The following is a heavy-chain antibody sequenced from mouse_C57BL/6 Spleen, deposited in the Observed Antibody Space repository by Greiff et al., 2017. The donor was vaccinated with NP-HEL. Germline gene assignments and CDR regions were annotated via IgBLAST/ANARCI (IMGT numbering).Heavy chain of an antibody. V-gene: IGHV3-6*01. J-gene: IGHJ1*03. CDR1: GYSITSGYY. CDR3: ARAPTVVATGYFDV. Sequence: EVQLVESGPGLVKPSQSLSLTCSVTGYSITSGYYWNWIRQFPGNKLEWMGYISYDGSNNYNPSLKNRISITRDTSKNQFFLKLNSVTTEDTATYYCARAPTVVATGYFDVWGTGTTVTVSS. CDR2: ISYDGSN. D-gene: IGHD1-1*01.